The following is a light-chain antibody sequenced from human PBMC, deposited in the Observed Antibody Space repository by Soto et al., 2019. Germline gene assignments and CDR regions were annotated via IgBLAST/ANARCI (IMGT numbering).Light chain of an antibody. CDR3: QQYNNWPPYT. J-gene: IGKJ2*01. Sequence: EIVMTQSPATLSVSPGERATLSSRASQSVSGNLAWYQQKPGQAPRLLIYGALTRATGIPARFSGSGSGTEFTLTISSLQSEDFAVYYCQQYNNWPPYTFGQGTKLEIK. CDR1: QSVSGN. V-gene: IGKV3-15*01. CDR2: GAL.